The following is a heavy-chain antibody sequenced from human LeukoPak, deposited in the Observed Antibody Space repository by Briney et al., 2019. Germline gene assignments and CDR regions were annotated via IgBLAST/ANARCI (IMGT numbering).Heavy chain of an antibody. D-gene: IGHD2-2*01. V-gene: IGHV4-34*01. CDR3: ARGLRLRIVVVPAAVEDWFDP. J-gene: IGHJ5*02. Sequence: PSETLSLTRAVYGGSFSGYYWSWIRQPPGKGLEWIGEINHSGSTNYNPSLKSRVTISVDTSKNQFSLKLSSVTAADTAVYYCARGLRLRIVVVPAAVEDWFDPWGQGTLVTVSS. CDR1: GGSFSGYY. CDR2: INHSGST.